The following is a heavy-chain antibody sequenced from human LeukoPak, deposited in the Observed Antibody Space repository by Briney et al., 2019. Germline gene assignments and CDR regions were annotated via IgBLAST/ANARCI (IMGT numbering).Heavy chain of an antibody. D-gene: IGHD2-2*01. V-gene: IGHV5-51*01. J-gene: IGHJ4*02. CDR3: ATPTTGCSSTSCYLLF. CDR1: GSTFTSHW. CDR2: LYPADSET. Sequence: GESLKISCKDSGSTFTSHWIGWVRQMPGKGLEWMGVLYPADSETTYSPSFQGQVTISADKSISTAYLQWSSLKASDTAMYYCATPTTGCSSTSCYLLFWGQGTLVTVSS.